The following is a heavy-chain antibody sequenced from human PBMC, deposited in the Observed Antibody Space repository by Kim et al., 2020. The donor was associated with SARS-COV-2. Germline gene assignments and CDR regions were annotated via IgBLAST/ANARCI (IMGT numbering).Heavy chain of an antibody. J-gene: IGHJ5*02. Sequence: ASVKVSCKASGYTFTSYGISWVRQAPGQGLEWMGWISAYNGNTNYAQKLQGRVTMTTDTSTSTAYMELRSLRSDDTAVYYCARVGLWGLRFVPPFDPWGQGTLVTVSS. CDR2: ISAYNGNT. CDR3: ARVGLWGLRFVPPFDP. V-gene: IGHV1-18*04. D-gene: IGHD3-16*01. CDR1: GYTFTSYG.